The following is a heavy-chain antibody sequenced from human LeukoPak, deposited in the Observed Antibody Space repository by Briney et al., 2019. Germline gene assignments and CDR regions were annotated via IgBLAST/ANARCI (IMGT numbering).Heavy chain of an antibody. J-gene: IGHJ4*02. D-gene: IGHD1-14*01. CDR2: INHSGST. Sequence: SETLSLTCAVYGGSFSGYYWSWIRQPPGKGLEWIGEINHSGSTNYNPSLKSRVTISVDASKNQFSLKLSSVTAADTAVYYCARGGRFFPFVNHAHFDYWGQGTLVTVSS. CDR1: GGSFSGYY. CDR3: ARGGRFFPFVNHAHFDY. V-gene: IGHV4-34*01.